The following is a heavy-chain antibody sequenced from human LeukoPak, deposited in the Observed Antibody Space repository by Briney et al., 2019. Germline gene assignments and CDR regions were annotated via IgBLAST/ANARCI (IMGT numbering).Heavy chain of an antibody. D-gene: IGHD3-22*01. Sequence: PGGSLRLSCVASGFTFSNYWMSWVRQSPGKGLEWVANIKQDGSEKYYVDSVKGRFTISRDNAKNSLYLQMNSLRAEDTAVYYCAREYYYDSSGYTDAFDIWGQGTMVTVSS. CDR1: GFTFSNYW. J-gene: IGHJ3*02. CDR3: AREYYYDSSGYTDAFDI. CDR2: IKQDGSEK. V-gene: IGHV3-7*04.